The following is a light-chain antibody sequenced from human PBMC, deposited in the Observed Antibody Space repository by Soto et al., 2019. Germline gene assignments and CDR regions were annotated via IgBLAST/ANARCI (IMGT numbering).Light chain of an antibody. V-gene: IGKV3-11*01. J-gene: IGKJ1*01. CDR2: DAC. Sequence: EIVLTQSPATLSLSPGERATLSCRASQSVSSYLAWYKQKPGQAPRLLIYDACNRATGIPARFSGSASGTDFTLTISSLEPEDFAVSYCQQRSNWPRTFGQGTKVDIK. CDR1: QSVSSY. CDR3: QQRSNWPRT.